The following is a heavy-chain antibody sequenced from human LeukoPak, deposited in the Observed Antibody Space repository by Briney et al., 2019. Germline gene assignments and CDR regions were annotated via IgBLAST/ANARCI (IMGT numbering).Heavy chain of an antibody. V-gene: IGHV3-30*18. Sequence: PGGSLRLSCAASGFTFSSYGMHWVRQAPGKGLEWVAVISYDGSNKYYADSVKGRFTISRDNSKNTLYLQTNSLRAEDTAVYYCAKDDYGDYSYFDYWGQGTLVTVSS. CDR2: ISYDGSNK. CDR1: GFTFSSYG. D-gene: IGHD4-17*01. CDR3: AKDDYGDYSYFDY. J-gene: IGHJ4*02.